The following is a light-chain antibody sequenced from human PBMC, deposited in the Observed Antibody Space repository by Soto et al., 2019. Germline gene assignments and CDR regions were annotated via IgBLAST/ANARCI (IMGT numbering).Light chain of an antibody. CDR2: AAS. J-gene: IGKJ1*01. Sequence: IRITHSPSSLSASVVDRVTITCRASQCIRNDLGWYQQKAGEAPKLLIYAASSLQSGVPSRFSGSRSGTDFTLTISGLQPEDFATYYCIQDNNSWKFGQGTKVAIK. V-gene: IGKV1-6*01. CDR3: IQDNNSWK. CDR1: QCIRND.